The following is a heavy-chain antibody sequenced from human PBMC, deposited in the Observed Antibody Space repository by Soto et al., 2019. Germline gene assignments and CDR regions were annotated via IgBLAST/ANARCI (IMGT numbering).Heavy chain of an antibody. CDR1: GFTFSTYG. V-gene: IGHV3-30*18. D-gene: IGHD3-22*01. CDR2: ISYDGSDK. Sequence: HPGGSLRLSCAASGFTFSTYGMHWVRQAPGKGLEWVAVISYDGSDKYYADSVKGRFTISRDSSKNMLYLQMNSLRAEDTAIYYCAKESYYDSSDYNPFDIWGQGKMVTVSS. J-gene: IGHJ3*02. CDR3: AKESYYDSSDYNPFDI.